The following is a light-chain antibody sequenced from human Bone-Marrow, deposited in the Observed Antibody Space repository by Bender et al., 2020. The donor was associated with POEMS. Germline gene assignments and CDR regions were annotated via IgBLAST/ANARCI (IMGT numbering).Light chain of an antibody. CDR1: SIGRNP. CDR3: AAWDDSLSGVL. J-gene: IGLJ2*01. Sequence: QSVLTQPPSASGTPGQRVTISCSGGSIGRNPINWYQQLPGTAPKLLIYRNNQRPSAVPDRFSGSKSGTSASLAISGLRSEDEADYYCAAWDDSLSGVLFGGGTKLTVL. CDR2: RNN. V-gene: IGLV1-47*01.